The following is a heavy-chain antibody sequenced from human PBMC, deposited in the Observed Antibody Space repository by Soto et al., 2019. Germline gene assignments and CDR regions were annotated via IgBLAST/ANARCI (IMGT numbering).Heavy chain of an antibody. Sequence: GASVKVSCKASGYTFTSYYMHWVRQAPGQGLEWMGIINPSGGSTSYAQKFQGRVTMTRDTSTSTVYMELSSLRSEDTAVYYCARAYWHHTWGSIPAAFDPWGQGTLVTVSS. CDR3: ARAYWHHTWGSIPAAFDP. J-gene: IGHJ5*02. CDR1: GYTFTSYY. V-gene: IGHV1-46*01. D-gene: IGHD3-16*01. CDR2: INPSGGST.